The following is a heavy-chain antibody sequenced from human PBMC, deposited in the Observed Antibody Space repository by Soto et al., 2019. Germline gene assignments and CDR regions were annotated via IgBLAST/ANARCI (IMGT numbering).Heavy chain of an antibody. CDR1: VFAFSNYA. V-gene: IGHV3-23*01. CDR2: ISTSIGAT. Sequence: GESLKISCAASVFAFSNYAMGWVRQAPGNGLEWVSSISTSIGATYYADSVKGRFTISRDDSKDTLYLQMNSLRAEDSAVYYCARDRLSALDYWGQGTMVTVSS. J-gene: IGHJ4*02. D-gene: IGHD6-19*01. CDR3: ARDRLSALDY.